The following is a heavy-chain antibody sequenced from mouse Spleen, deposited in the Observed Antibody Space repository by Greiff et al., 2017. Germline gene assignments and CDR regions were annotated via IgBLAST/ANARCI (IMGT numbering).Heavy chain of an antibody. CDR1: GYTFTSYW. CDR2: IDPNSGGT. D-gene: IGHD2-3*01. CDR3: ARRDDGYYGYAMDY. J-gene: IGHJ4*01. Sequence: VQLQQPGAELVKPGASVKLSCKASGYTFTSYWMHWVKQRPGRGLEWIGRIDPNSGGTKYNEKFKSKATLTVDKPSSTAYMPLSSLTSEESAEYYCARRDDGYYGYAMDYWGQGTSVTVSS. V-gene: IGHV1-62-3*01.